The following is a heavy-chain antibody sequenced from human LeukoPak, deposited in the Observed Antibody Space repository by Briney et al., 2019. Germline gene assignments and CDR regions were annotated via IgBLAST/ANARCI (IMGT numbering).Heavy chain of an antibody. CDR1: GFTFSSYA. D-gene: IGHD6-19*01. Sequence: GGSLRLSCAASGFTFSSYAMSWVRQAPANGLEWVSGISGTGDSTYYADSVKGRFTISRDNSKNTLYLQMNSLRAEDTAVYYCAKMPVSYSSGWSTFDYWGQGNLVTVSS. CDR2: ISGTGDST. CDR3: AKMPVSYSSGWSTFDY. J-gene: IGHJ4*02. V-gene: IGHV3-23*01.